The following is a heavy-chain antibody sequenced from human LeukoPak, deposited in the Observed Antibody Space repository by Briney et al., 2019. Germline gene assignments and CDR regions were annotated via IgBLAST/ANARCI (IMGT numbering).Heavy chain of an antibody. CDR1: GYTFTRYD. CDR3: ARLGPDCTNGVCYDY. V-gene: IGHV1-8*03. Sequence: ASVKVSCKASGYTFTRYDINWVRQATGQGLEWMGWMNPNSGNTGYAQKFQGRVTITRNTSISTAYMELSSLRSEDTAVYYCARLGPDCTNGVCYDYWGQGTLVTVSS. J-gene: IGHJ4*02. CDR2: MNPNSGNT. D-gene: IGHD2-8*01.